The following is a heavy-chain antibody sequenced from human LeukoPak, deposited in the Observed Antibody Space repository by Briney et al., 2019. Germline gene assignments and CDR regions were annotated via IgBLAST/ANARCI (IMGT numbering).Heavy chain of an antibody. V-gene: IGHV3-66*01. CDR2: IYSGGST. D-gene: IGHD3-9*01. J-gene: IGHJ4*02. Sequence: GGSLRLSCAASGFTVSSNYMSWVRQAPGKGLEWVSVIYSGGSTYYADSVKGRFTISRDNSKNTLYLQMNSLRAEDTAGYYCARGNYDILTLDYWGQGTLVTVSS. CDR3: ARGNYDILTLDY. CDR1: GFTVSSNY.